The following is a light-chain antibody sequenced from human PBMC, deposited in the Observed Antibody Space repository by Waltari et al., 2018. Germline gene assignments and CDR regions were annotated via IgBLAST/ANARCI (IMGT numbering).Light chain of an antibody. CDR2: GAF. CDR3: QQYDKWPPIT. J-gene: IGKJ5*01. V-gene: IGKV3-15*01. Sequence: VLMTQSPPTLSLSPGDKATLSCRASQSINSNLAWYQQKPGQAPSLLIYGAFTRATGVPGRFSGSGSGTDFTLTISGLRSEDFAVYYCQQYDKWPPITFGQGTRLEIK. CDR1: QSINSN.